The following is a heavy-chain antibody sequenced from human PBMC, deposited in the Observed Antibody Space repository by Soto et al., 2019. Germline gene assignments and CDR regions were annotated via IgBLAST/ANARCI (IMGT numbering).Heavy chain of an antibody. V-gene: IGHV4-4*07. Sequence: PSETVSLTSTDSGGSISSYYWSWIRQPAGKGLEWIGRIYTSGSTNYNPSLKSRVTMSVDTSKNQFSLKLSSVTAADTAVYYCARARPVEHPWFDPWGQGTLVTVSS. CDR1: GGSISSYY. CDR2: IYTSGST. CDR3: ARARPVEHPWFDP. J-gene: IGHJ5*02. D-gene: IGHD1-26*01.